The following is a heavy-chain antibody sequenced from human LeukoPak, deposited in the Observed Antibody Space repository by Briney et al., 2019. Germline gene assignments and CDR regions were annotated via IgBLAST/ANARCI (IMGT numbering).Heavy chain of an antibody. Sequence: PGGPRRLSCAAPGFISGRNAFHGSGRAPAKGLGGGAFISDSGGDKWYADSVKGRLTISRDKSKNTVNLQMSSLRVEDTALYYCARDGGSESYAFDYWGQGTQVTVSS. CDR3: ARDGGSESYAFDY. CDR2: ISDSGGDK. CDR1: GFISGRNA. J-gene: IGHJ4*02. V-gene: IGHV3-30*02. D-gene: IGHD3-10*01.